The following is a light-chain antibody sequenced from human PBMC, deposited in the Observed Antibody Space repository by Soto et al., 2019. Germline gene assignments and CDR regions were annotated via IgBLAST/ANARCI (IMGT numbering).Light chain of an antibody. CDR3: SSYTTSSTQV. V-gene: IGLV2-14*01. CDR2: EVT. CDR1: SSDVGIYNY. J-gene: IGLJ1*01. Sequence: QSALTQPASVSGSPGQSIAISCTGSSSDVGIYNYVSWYQQHPGKVPKLIIYEVTNRPSGVSNRFSGSKSGNTASLTISGLQAEDEADYYCSSYTTSSTQVFGTGTQLTVL.